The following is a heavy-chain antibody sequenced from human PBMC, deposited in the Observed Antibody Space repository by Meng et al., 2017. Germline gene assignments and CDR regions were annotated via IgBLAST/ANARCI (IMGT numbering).Heavy chain of an antibody. CDR3: ARSQITYYDILTGYYSFRGLDY. J-gene: IGHJ4*01. D-gene: IGHD3-9*01. V-gene: IGHV3-30*01. CDR2: ISYDGSNK. CDR1: GFTFSSYA. Sequence: GESLKISCAASGFTFSSYAMHWVRQAPGKGLEWVAVISYDGSNKYYADSVKGRFTISRDNSKNTLYLQMNSLRAEDMAVYYCARSQITYYDILTGYYSFRGLDYWGHGTRVTVSS.